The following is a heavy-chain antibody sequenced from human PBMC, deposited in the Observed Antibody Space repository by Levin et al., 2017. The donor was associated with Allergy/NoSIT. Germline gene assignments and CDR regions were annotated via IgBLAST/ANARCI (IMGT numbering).Heavy chain of an antibody. CDR3: ARAGQILTGYYLVGMDV. J-gene: IGHJ6*02. Sequence: GESLKISCKGSGYSFTSYWIGWVRQMPGKGLEWMGIIYPGDSDTRYSPSFQGQVTISADKSISTAYLQWSSLKASDTAMYYCARAGQILTGYYLVGMDVWGQGTTVTVSS. CDR1: GYSFTSYW. CDR2: IYPGDSDT. V-gene: IGHV5-51*01. D-gene: IGHD3-9*01.